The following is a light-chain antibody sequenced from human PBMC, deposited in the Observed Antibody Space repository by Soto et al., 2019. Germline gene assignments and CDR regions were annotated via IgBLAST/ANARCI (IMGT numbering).Light chain of an antibody. CDR2: GAS. CDR3: QQYGSSLGT. V-gene: IGKV3-20*01. CDR1: QSVSSCY. J-gene: IGKJ3*01. Sequence: EIVLTQSPGTLSLSPGERATLSCRASQSVSSCYLAWYQQKPGQAPRLLIYGASSRATGIPDRFSGSGSGTDFTLTISRLEPEDFAVYYCQQYGSSLGTFGPGTKVDIK.